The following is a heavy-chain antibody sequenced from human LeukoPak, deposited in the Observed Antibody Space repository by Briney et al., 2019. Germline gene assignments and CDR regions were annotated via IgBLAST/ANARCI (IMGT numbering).Heavy chain of an antibody. D-gene: IGHD6-13*01. V-gene: IGHV3-23*01. CDR2: ISGSGGST. J-gene: IGHJ4*02. Sequence: GGSLRLSCAASGFTFSSYAMSWVRQAPGKGLEWVSGISGSGGSTYYADSVKGRFTISRDNSKNTLYLEMNSLRTEDTAVYYCAKSRYSIRGWACDYWGQGTLVTVSS. CDR3: AKSRYSIRGWACDY. CDR1: GFTFSSYA.